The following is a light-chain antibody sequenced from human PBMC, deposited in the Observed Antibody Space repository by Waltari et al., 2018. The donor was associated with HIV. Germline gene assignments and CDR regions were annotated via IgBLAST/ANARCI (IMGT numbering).Light chain of an antibody. CDR1: QTISTY. Sequence: DIQMTQSPSSLSASVGDRVTITCRASQTISTYLNWYQHKPGRAPKLLIFAASSLQTGVPSRFSGTTSGTSFTLTISNLQPEDFATYYCQQSLRAPLTFGQGTKVEVK. V-gene: IGKV1-39*01. CDR3: QQSLRAPLT. CDR2: AAS. J-gene: IGKJ1*01.